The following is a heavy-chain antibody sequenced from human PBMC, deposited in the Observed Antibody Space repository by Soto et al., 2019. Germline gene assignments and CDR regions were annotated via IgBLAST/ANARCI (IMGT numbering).Heavy chain of an antibody. D-gene: IGHD6-13*01. J-gene: IGHJ4*02. Sequence: EVQLVESGGGLVQPGRSLRLSCAASGFTFDDYAMHWVRQAPGKGLEWVSGISWNSGSIGYAASVKGRFTISRDNAKTSLYLEMNSLRAEATALYYCPKGRAAAGNYCDYGGQGSLVTVSS. CDR2: ISWNSGSI. V-gene: IGHV3-9*01. CDR1: GFTFDDYA. CDR3: PKGRAAAGNYCDY.